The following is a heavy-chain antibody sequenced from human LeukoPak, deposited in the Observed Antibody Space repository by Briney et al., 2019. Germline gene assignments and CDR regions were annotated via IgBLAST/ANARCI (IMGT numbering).Heavy chain of an antibody. CDR1: GFAFSSYT. J-gene: IGHJ4*02. V-gene: IGHV3-23*01. CDR3: AKDSAVVGGPTTD. Sequence: GGSLRLSCAASGFAFSSYTMSWVRQAPGKGKEWVSLISGSGGITYYADSVKGRFTISRDNSKNTLYLQMDSLRAEDTAVYYCAKDSAVVGGPTTDWGQGTLVTVSS. D-gene: IGHD2-2*01. CDR2: ISGSGGIT.